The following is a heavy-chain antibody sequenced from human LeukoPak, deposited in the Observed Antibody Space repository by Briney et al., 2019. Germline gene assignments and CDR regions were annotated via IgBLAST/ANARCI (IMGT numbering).Heavy chain of an antibody. CDR2: ISGSGGST. Sequence: GGSLRLSCAASEFTVSSNYMSWVRQAPGKGLEWLSGISGSGGSTYYTNSVKGRFTISRDNSKNTLYLQMNSLRGDDTAVYYCVAHFRVWFGELASWGQGTLVTVSS. CDR3: VAHFRVWFGELAS. J-gene: IGHJ4*02. D-gene: IGHD3-10*01. V-gene: IGHV3-23*01. CDR1: EFTVSSNY.